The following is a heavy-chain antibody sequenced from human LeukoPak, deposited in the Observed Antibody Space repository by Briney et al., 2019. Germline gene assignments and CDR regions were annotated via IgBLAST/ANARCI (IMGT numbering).Heavy chain of an antibody. Sequence: SETLSPTCAVYGGSFSGYYWSWIRQPPGKGLEWIGEINHSGSTNYNPSLKSRVTISVDTSKNQFSLKLSSVTAADTAVYYCARGAFWSGYYLANYYYYGMDVWGQGTTVPVSS. CDR2: INHSGST. CDR1: GGSFSGYY. D-gene: IGHD3-3*01. V-gene: IGHV4-34*01. CDR3: ARGAFWSGYYLANYYYYGMDV. J-gene: IGHJ6*02.